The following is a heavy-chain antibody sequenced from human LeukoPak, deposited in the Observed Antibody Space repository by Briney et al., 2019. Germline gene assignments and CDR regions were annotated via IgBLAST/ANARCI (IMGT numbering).Heavy chain of an antibody. CDR1: GGSFSGYY. D-gene: IGHD5-18*01. J-gene: IGHJ6*02. CDR2: INHSGST. CDR3: ASGTAMVTGSPDYYYYGMDV. V-gene: IGHV4-34*01. Sequence: NPSETLSLTCAVYGGSFSGYYWSWIRQPPGKGLEWIGEINHSGSTNYNPSLKSRVTISVDTSKNQFSLKLSSVTAADTAVYYCASGTAMVTGSPDYYYYGMDVWGQGTTVTVSS.